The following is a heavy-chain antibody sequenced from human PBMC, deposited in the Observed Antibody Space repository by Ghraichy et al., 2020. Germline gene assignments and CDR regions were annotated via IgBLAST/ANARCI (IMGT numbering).Heavy chain of an antibody. CDR2: IYYSGST. J-gene: IGHJ4*02. D-gene: IGHD3-22*01. CDR1: GGSISSGGYY. Sequence: SETLSLTCTVSGGSISSGGYYWSWIRQHPGKGLEWIGYIYYSGSTYYNPSLKSRVTISVDTSKNQFSLKLSSVTAADTAVYYCARDLFPRDSSGTEEWGQGTLVTVSS. V-gene: IGHV4-31*03. CDR3: ARDLFPRDSSGTEE.